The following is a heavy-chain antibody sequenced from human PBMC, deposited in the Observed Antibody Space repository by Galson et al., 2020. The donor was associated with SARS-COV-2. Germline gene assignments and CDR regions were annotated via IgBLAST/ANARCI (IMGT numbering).Heavy chain of an antibody. CDR2: ISSSSSYI. D-gene: IGHD3-22*01. J-gene: IGHJ4*02. CDR1: GFTFSSYS. V-gene: IGHV3-21*01. Sequence: GESLKISCAASGFTFSSYSMNWVRQAPGKGLGWVSSISSSSSYIYYADSVKGRFTISRDNAKNSLYLQMNSLRAEDTAVYYCARGPHYYDSSGYYGLDYWGQGTLVTVSS. CDR3: ARGPHYYDSSGYYGLDY.